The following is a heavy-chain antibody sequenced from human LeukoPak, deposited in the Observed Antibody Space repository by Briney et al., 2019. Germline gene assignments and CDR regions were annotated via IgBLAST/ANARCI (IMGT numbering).Heavy chain of an antibody. V-gene: IGHV4-4*07. CDR2: IYSSGST. D-gene: IGHD1-7*01. CDR3: ARNSGDF. Sequence: PSETLSLTCSVSGGSISDFYWSWIRQPAGKGPEWIGRIYSSGSTNCNPSLKSRVTMSLDASKNQFSMKVNSVTAADTAVYYCARNSGDFWGQGTLVTVSS. J-gene: IGHJ4*02. CDR1: GGSISDFY.